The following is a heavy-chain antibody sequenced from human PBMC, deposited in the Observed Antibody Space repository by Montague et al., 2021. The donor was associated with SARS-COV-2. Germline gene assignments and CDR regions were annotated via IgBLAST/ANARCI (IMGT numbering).Heavy chain of an antibody. D-gene: IGHD3-9*01. Sequence: SETLSLTCTVSGGSISSSSYYWGWIRQPPGKGLEWIGSIYYSGSTYYNPSLKSRVTISEDTSKNQFSLKLSSVTAADTAVYYCARRSYDILTGYSIPNWFDPWGQGTLVTVSS. CDR2: IYYSGST. V-gene: IGHV4-39*01. CDR1: GGSISSSSYY. CDR3: ARRSYDILTGYSIPNWFDP. J-gene: IGHJ5*02.